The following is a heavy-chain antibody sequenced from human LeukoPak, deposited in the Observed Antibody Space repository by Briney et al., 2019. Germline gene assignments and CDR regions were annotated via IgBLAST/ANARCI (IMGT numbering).Heavy chain of an antibody. CDR2: INTDGSSK. Sequence: PGGTLRLSCAASGFTFSSYWMHWVRQAPGKGLVWVSRINTDGSSKSYADSGKGRFTISTANAKNTLYLQTNSLRAADTAVYSCARGQWAYYMDVWGKGTTVTVSS. CDR1: GFTFSSYW. CDR3: ARGQWAYYMDV. J-gene: IGHJ6*03. D-gene: IGHD2-8*01. V-gene: IGHV3-74*01.